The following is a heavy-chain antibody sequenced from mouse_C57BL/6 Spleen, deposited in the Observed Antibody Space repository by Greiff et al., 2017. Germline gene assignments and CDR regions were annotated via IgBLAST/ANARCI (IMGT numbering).Heavy chain of an antibody. Sequence: EVQVVESEGGLVQPGSSMKLSCTASGFTFSDYYMAWVRQVPEKGLEWVANINYDGSSTYYLDSLKSRFIISRDNAKNILYLQMSSLKSEDTATYYCAREYYGSSPWYFDVWGTGTTVTVSS. J-gene: IGHJ1*03. V-gene: IGHV5-16*01. CDR3: AREYYGSSPWYFDV. CDR1: GFTFSDYY. CDR2: INYDGSST. D-gene: IGHD1-1*01.